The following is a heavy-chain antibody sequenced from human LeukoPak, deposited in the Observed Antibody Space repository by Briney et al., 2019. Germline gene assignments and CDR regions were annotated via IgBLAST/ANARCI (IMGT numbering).Heavy chain of an antibody. CDR1: GGSISSSNW. CDR3: ARHGHDTDNYEAHFDY. CDR2: IYHSGST. D-gene: IGHD3-3*01. Sequence: SETLSLTCAVSGGSISSSNWWSWVRQPPGKGLEWIGEIYHSGSTNYNPSLKSRVTISVDKSKNQFSLKLSSVTAADTAVYYCARHGHDTDNYEAHFDYWGQGALVTVSS. V-gene: IGHV4-4*02. J-gene: IGHJ4*02.